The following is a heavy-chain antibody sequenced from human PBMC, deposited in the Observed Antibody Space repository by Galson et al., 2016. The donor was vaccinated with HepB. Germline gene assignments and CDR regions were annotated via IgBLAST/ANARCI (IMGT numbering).Heavy chain of an antibody. Sequence: SETLSLTCTVSDGSVSDINYHWSWVRQPPGKGLEWIGYIYQSGSTRYNPSLKSRVTMSLDTSKNQFSLKLTSVTAADPAVYYCSRVVGVAVTGGGYWFDSWGQGSLVTVSS. J-gene: IGHJ5*01. CDR3: SRVVGVAVTGGGYWFDS. V-gene: IGHV4-61*01. CDR1: DGSVSDINYH. CDR2: IYQSGST. D-gene: IGHD6-19*01.